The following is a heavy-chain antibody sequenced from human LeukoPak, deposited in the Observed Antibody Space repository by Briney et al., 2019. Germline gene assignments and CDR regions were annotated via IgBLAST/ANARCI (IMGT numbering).Heavy chain of an antibody. CDR2: ISSSGSTI. Sequence: GGSLRLSCAASGFTFSDYYMSWIRQAPGKGLEWVSYISSSGSTIYYADSVKGRFTISRDNAKNSLYLQMNSLRAEDTAVYYCARVGSRDYGDYDYYYYGMDVWGQGTTVTVPS. V-gene: IGHV3-11*01. D-gene: IGHD4-17*01. CDR3: ARVGSRDYGDYDYYYYGMDV. CDR1: GFTFSDYY. J-gene: IGHJ6*02.